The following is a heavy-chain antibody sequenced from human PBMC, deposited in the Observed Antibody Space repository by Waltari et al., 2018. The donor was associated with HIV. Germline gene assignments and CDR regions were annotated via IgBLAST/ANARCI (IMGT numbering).Heavy chain of an antibody. D-gene: IGHD2-15*01. CDR1: GYYFPAYD. Sequence: QVQLVQSGAELKTPGASVEFSCRASGYYFPAYDIHWVSPAPGQGLQWMGRINPISGSTNIPLTFQGRITMTRDTSSGAVFTELRGLKFNDTALYYCARGESVSVSNIPPGYRFDFWGQGTLITVSS. J-gene: IGHJ4*02. CDR3: ARGESVSVSNIPPGYRFDF. CDR2: INPISGST. V-gene: IGHV1-2*06.